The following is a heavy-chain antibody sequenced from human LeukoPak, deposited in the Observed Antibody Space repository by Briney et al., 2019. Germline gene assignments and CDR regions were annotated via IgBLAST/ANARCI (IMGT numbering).Heavy chain of an antibody. CDR3: AKVAGTTPKLMYYFDY. J-gene: IGHJ4*02. CDR1: GFTFDDYA. CDR2: ICWNSGSI. D-gene: IGHD1-7*01. Sequence: GGSLRLSCAASGFTFDDYAMHWVRHAPGKGLEWVSGICWNSGSIGYADSVKGRFTISRDNAKNSLYLQMNSLRAEDTALYYCAKVAGTTPKLMYYFDYWGQGTLVTVSS. V-gene: IGHV3-9*01.